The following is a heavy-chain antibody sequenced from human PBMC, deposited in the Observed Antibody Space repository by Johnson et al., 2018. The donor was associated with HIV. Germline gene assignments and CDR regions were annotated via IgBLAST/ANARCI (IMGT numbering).Heavy chain of an antibody. J-gene: IGHJ3*02. CDR2: INWNGGTT. Sequence: VQLVESGGGVIRPGGSLRLSCVASGFTFDEHGMSWVRQAPGKGLEWVSGINWNGGTTSYADSVKGRFTISRDNAKKPLYLQMTSLRAEDTALYYCSRVSRLGDIAVLSDAFDIWGQGTMVTVSS. CDR1: GFTFDEHG. V-gene: IGHV3-20*04. D-gene: IGHD6-19*01. CDR3: SRVSRLGDIAVLSDAFDI.